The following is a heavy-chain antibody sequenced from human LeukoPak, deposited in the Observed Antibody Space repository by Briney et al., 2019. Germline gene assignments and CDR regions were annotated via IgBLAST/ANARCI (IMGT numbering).Heavy chain of an antibody. J-gene: IGHJ4*02. V-gene: IGHV4-59*01. CDR1: GVSISSYY. CDR3: ARGGMAPLDY. Sequence: PSETLSLTCTVSGVSISSYYWSWIRQPPGKGLEWIGYIYYSGSTNYNPSLKSRVTISVDTSKNQFSLKLSSVTAADTAVYYCARGGMAPLDYWGQGTLVTVSS. D-gene: IGHD1-14*01. CDR2: IYYSGST.